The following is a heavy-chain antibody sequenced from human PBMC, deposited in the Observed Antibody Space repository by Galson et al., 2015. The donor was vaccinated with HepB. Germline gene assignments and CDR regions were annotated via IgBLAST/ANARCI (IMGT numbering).Heavy chain of an antibody. CDR2: ISSSSSYI. D-gene: IGHD2-2*01. CDR3: ARDPPPPYCSSTSCHDWFDP. Sequence: SMRLSCEASGYTFSSYSMNWVRQAPGKGLEWVSSISSSSSYIYYADSVKGRFTISRDNAKNSLYLQMNSLRAEDTAVYYCARDPPPPYCSSTSCHDWFDPWGQGTLVTVSS. J-gene: IGHJ5*02. CDR1: GYTFSSYS. V-gene: IGHV3-21*01.